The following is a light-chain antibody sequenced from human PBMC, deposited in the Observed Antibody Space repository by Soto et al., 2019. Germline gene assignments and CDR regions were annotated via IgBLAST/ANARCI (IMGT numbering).Light chain of an antibody. Sequence: DIQMTQSPSYVSASVGDRVTITCRASQGISSSLAWYQQKPGKAPKVLIYKASSLESGVPSRFSGSGSGTEFTLTISSLQPDDFATYYCQKYNTYPWTFGQGTKVDIK. V-gene: IGKV1-5*03. J-gene: IGKJ1*01. CDR3: QKYNTYPWT. CDR2: KAS. CDR1: QGISSS.